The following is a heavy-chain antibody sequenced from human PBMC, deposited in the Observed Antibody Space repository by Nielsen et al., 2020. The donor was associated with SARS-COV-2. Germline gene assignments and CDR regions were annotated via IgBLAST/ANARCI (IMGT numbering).Heavy chain of an antibody. Sequence: ASVKVSCKASGYTFTSYAMNWVRQAPGQGLKWMGWINTNTGNPTYAQGFTGRFVFSLDTSVSTAYLQISSLKAEDTAVYYCARDRGDLYDSSGYYWGYWGQGTLVTVSS. CDR2: INTNTGNP. J-gene: IGHJ4*02. V-gene: IGHV7-4-1*02. CDR1: GYTFTSYA. D-gene: IGHD3-22*01. CDR3: ARDRGDLYDSSGYYWGY.